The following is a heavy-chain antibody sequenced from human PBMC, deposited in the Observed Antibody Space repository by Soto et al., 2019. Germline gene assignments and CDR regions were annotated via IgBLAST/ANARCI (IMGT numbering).Heavy chain of an antibody. V-gene: IGHV1-69*06. J-gene: IGHJ6*01. CDR2: IIPLYGTA. CDR1: GGTFSNHA. D-gene: IGHD1-26*01. CDR3: ARHSRASGRFYYGMDV. Sequence: QVQLVQSGAEVKKPGSSVKVSCKPSGGTFSNHAISWVRQAPGQGLEWVGGIIPLYGTANYGQTFQGRVTITAYKAASTAYMEIRSLRSEDTGIYYCARHSRASGRFYYGMDVWGQGTTFSVSS.